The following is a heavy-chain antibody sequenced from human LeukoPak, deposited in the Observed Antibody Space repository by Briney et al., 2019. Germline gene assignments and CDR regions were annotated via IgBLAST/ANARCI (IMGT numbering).Heavy chain of an antibody. J-gene: IGHJ4*02. V-gene: IGHV3-23*01. D-gene: IGHD2-2*01. CDR1: GFTFSSHA. Sequence: GGSLRLSCAASGFTFSSHAMSWVRQAPGKGLEWVSAISGSGGRTDYADSVKGRFTISRDNSKNTLYLQMNSLRAEDTAVYYCAKVADCSSTSCYLYYFDYWGQGTLVTVSS. CDR2: ISGSGGRT. CDR3: AKVADCSSTSCYLYYFDY.